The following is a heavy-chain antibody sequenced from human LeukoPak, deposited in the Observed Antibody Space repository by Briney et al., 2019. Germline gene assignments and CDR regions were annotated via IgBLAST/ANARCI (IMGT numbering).Heavy chain of an antibody. J-gene: IGHJ2*01. V-gene: IGHV4-59*12. D-gene: IGHD5-18*01. CDR3: ARGRAMVSGDPRHKTTWYFDL. Sequence: SETLSLTCTVSGGSISSYYWSWIRQPPGKGLEWIGYIYYSGSTNYNPSLKSRVTISVDTSKNQFSLKLSSVTAADTAVYYCARGRAMVSGDPRHKTTWYFDLWGRGTLVTVSS. CDR1: GGSISSYY. CDR2: IYYSGST.